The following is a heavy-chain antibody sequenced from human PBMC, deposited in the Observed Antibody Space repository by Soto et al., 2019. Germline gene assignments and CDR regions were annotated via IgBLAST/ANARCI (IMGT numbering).Heavy chain of an antibody. Sequence: ASVKVSCKASGYTFTSYGISWVRQAPGQGLEWMGWISAYNGNTNYAQKLQGRVTMTTDTSTSTAYMELRSLRSDDTAVYYCARAATYYDILTGYLIDPWGQGTPVTVSS. CDR3: ARAATYYDILTGYLIDP. CDR1: GYTFTSYG. D-gene: IGHD3-9*01. J-gene: IGHJ5*02. V-gene: IGHV1-18*01. CDR2: ISAYNGNT.